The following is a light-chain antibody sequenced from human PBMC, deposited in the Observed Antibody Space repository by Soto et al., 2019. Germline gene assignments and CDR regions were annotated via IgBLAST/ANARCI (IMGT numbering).Light chain of an antibody. Sequence: EIVLTQSPGTLSFSPGERATLSCRASQSVSSSYLGWYQQKPGQAPRLLMYGASSRATGIPARFSGSGSGTDFTLTISSLEPEDFAVYYCQQRSNWPGITFGPGTKVDIK. CDR3: QQRSNWPGIT. J-gene: IGKJ3*01. CDR2: GAS. CDR1: QSVSSSY. V-gene: IGKV3D-20*02.